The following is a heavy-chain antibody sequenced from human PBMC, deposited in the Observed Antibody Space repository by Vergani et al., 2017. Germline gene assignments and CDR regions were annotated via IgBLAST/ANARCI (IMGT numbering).Heavy chain of an antibody. Sequence: QVQLQESGPGLVKPSETLSLTCVVSGFSISSSYYWGCIRQPPGKGLEWIGSIYHSGTTYYNPSLKSRVTISVDTSNNQFSLKLSSVTAAETAVYYCARFCSSASCYRDYWGQGTLVTVSS. J-gene: IGHJ4*02. CDR3: ARFCSSASCYRDY. D-gene: IGHD2-2*01. CDR1: GFSISSSYY. V-gene: IGHV4-38-2*01. CDR2: IYHSGTT.